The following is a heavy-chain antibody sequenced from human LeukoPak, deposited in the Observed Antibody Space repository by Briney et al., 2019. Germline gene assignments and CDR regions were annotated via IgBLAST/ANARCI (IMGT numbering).Heavy chain of an antibody. V-gene: IGHV3-66*03. Sequence: GGSLRLSCAVSGLRVSDYYMSWVRQAPGKGLEWVGLIRDSGEAFYADFARGRFAISRDESVNTLYLQMNSLRVEDTAVYFCARDRAANQDWVEFDPWGQGTPVIVSS. CDR2: IRDSGEA. CDR1: GLRVSDYY. CDR3: ARDRAANQDWVEFDP. J-gene: IGHJ5*02. D-gene: IGHD3/OR15-3a*01.